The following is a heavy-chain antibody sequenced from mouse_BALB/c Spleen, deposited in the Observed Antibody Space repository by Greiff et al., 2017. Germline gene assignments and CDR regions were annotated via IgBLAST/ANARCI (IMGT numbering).Heavy chain of an antibody. J-gene: IGHJ2*01. CDR2: INPDSSTI. CDR1: GFDFSRYW. CDR3: ARQRTYYDYVYFDY. Sequence: EVKLLESGGGLVQPGGSLKLSCAASGFDFSRYWMSWVRQAPGKGLEWIGEINPDSSTINYTPSLKDKFIISRDNAKNTLYLQMSKVRSEDTALYYCARQRTYYDYVYFDYWGQGTTLTVSS. D-gene: IGHD2-4*01. V-gene: IGHV4-1*02.